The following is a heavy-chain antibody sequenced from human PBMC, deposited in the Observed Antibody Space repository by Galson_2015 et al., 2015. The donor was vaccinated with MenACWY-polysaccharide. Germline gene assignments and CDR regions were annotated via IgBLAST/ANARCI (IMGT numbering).Heavy chain of an antibody. J-gene: IGHJ2*01. V-gene: IGHV4-30-4*01. D-gene: IGHD3-22*01. CDR2: IYYSGST. CDR3: ARAPYYYDSSGWYFDL. CDR1: GGSISSGDYY. Sequence: TLSLTCTVSGGSISSGDYYWSWIRQPPGKGLEWIGYIYYSGSTYYNPSLKSRVTISVDTSKNQFSLKLSSVTAADTAVYYCARAPYYYDSSGWYFDLWGRGTLVTVSS.